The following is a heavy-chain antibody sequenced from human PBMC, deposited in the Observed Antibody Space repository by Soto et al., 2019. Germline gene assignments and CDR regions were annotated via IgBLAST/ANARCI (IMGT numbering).Heavy chain of an antibody. J-gene: IGHJ4*02. V-gene: IGHV3-30*18. CDR1: GFTFSSYG. CDR3: AKDRVKYYDFWSGDAGLSLDY. CDR2: ISYDGSNK. Sequence: GGSLRLSCAASGFTFSSYGMHWVRQAPGKGLEWVAVISYDGSNKYYADSVKGRFTISRDNSKNTLYLQMNSLRAEDTAVYYCAKDRVKYYDFWSGDAGLSLDYWGQGTLVTVS. D-gene: IGHD3-3*01.